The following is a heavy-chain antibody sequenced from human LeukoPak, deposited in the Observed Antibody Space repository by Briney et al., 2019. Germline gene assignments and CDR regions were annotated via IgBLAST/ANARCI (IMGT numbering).Heavy chain of an antibody. CDR1: GFTFSSYA. J-gene: IGHJ4*01. CDR3: AKDAHSGSYFDY. V-gene: IGHV3-64*04. CDR2: ISSNGGST. Sequence: PGGSLRLSCSASGFTFSSYAMHWVRQAPGKGLEYVSAISSNGGSTYYADSVKGRLTISRDNSKNTLYLQMNSLRVEDTAVYYCAKDAHSGSYFDYWGQGILVTVSS. D-gene: IGHD1-26*01.